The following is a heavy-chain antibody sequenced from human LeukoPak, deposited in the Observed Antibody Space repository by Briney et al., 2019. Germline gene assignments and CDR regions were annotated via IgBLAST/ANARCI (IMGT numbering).Heavy chain of an antibody. J-gene: IGHJ4*02. CDR2: IIPTFGTA. CDR3: ARSLIAAAVDYFDY. Sequence: SVKVSCKASGGTFSSYAISWVRQAPGQGLEWMGGIIPTFGTANYAQKLQGRVTITADESTSTAYMELSSLRSEDTAVYYCARSLIAAAVDYFDYWGQGTLVTVSS. V-gene: IGHV1-69*13. D-gene: IGHD6-13*01. CDR1: GGTFSSYA.